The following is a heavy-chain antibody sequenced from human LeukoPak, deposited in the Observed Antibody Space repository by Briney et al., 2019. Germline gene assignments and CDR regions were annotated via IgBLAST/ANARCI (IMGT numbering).Heavy chain of an antibody. CDR1: GGSISSYY. CDR2: IYYSAST. Sequence: SETLSLTCTVSGGSISSYYWSWIRQPPGKGLEWIGYIYYSASTNYNPSLKSRVTISVDTSKNQFSLKLSSVTAADTAVYYCARGGYDFWSDSDAFDIWGQGTMVTVSS. J-gene: IGHJ3*02. V-gene: IGHV4-59*08. CDR3: ARGGYDFWSDSDAFDI. D-gene: IGHD3-3*01.